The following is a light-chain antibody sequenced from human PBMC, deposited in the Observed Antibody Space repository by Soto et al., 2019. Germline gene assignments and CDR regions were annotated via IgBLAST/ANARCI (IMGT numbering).Light chain of an antibody. J-gene: IGKJ4*01. CDR1: QSVRNNY. Sequence: EIVLTQSPGTLSLSPGERATISCRASQSVRNNYLAWYQQKPGQAPRLLIYAASGRATGIPDRFSGSGSGTDFTLTISRLEPEDFAVYHCQQYGSSRPFGGGTKVEIK. CDR3: QQYGSSRP. CDR2: AAS. V-gene: IGKV3-20*01.